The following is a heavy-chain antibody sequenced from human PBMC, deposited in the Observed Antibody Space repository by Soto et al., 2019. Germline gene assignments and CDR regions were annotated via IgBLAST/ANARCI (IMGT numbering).Heavy chain of an antibody. J-gene: IGHJ6*02. Sequence: PSETLSLTCTVSGGSISSYYWSWIRQRPGKGLEWIGYIYYSGSTNYNPSLKSRVTISVDTSKNQFSLKLSSVTAADTAVYYCARSDLGYCISTSCYYYYGMDVWGQRTTVTVAS. CDR1: GGSISSYY. D-gene: IGHD2-2*01. V-gene: IGHV4-59*01. CDR2: IYYSGST. CDR3: ARSDLGYCISTSCYYYYGMDV.